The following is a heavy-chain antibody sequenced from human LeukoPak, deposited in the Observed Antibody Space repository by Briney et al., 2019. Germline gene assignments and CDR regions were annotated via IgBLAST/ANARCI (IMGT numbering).Heavy chain of an antibody. V-gene: IGHV3-7*01. Sequence: PGGSLRLSCAASGFTFSSYAMSWVRQAPGKGLEWVANIKQDGSEKYYVDSVKGRFTISRDNAKNSLYLQMNSLGAEDTAVYYCARDHRRDGYNAKWGQGTLVTVSS. J-gene: IGHJ4*02. CDR3: ARDHRRDGYNAK. D-gene: IGHD5-24*01. CDR1: GFTFSSYA. CDR2: IKQDGSEK.